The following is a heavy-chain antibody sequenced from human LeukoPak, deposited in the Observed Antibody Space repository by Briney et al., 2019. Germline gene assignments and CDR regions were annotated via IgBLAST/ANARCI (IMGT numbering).Heavy chain of an antibody. CDR1: GFTFSDHY. Sequence: PGGSLSLSCAASGFTFSDHYMDWVRQAPGKGLEWVGRSRHKAKKYSTEYAASVKGRFTISRDDSKNSLYLQMNSLKTEDTAVYYRARDIYYDSSGYYGSVYWGQGTLVTVSS. D-gene: IGHD3-22*01. CDR2: SRHKAKKYST. CDR3: ARDIYYDSSGYYGSVY. V-gene: IGHV3-72*01. J-gene: IGHJ4*02.